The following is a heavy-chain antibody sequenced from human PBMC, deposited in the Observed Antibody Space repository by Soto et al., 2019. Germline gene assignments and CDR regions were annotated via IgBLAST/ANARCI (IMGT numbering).Heavy chain of an antibody. J-gene: IGHJ4*02. CDR2: IYWNGDK. CDR1: GFSLSTSGVG. Sequence: QITLKESGPTLVKPTQTLTLTCTFSGFSLSTSGVGVGWSRQSPGKALQWLALIYWNGDKRYNPSLKTRLTITKDTSKNQVVLTLTNMDPVDTATYYCAHRPSGWFLFDYWGQGTLVTVSS. V-gene: IGHV2-5*01. CDR3: AHRPSGWFLFDY. D-gene: IGHD6-19*01.